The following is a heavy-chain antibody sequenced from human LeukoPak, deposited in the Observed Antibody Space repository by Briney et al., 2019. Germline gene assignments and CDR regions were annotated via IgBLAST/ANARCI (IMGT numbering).Heavy chain of an antibody. V-gene: IGHV4-59*01. CDR2: ISYSGST. CDR3: ARHVGNSGSGSYLTYFDY. J-gene: IGHJ4*02. D-gene: IGHD3-10*01. CDR1: GGSISSYH. Sequence: SETLSLTCSISGGSISSYHWNWIRQPPGKGLEWIGYISYSGSTNYNPSLKSRVTISVDTSKNQFSLRLSSVTAADTAVYYCARHVGNSGSGSYLTYFDYWGQGTLVTVSS.